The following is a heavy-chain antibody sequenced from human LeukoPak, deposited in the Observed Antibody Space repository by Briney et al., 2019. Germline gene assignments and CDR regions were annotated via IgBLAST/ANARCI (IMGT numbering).Heavy chain of an antibody. CDR3: AKIDCGGYYYHTCDY. V-gene: IGHV3-23*01. Sequence: GGSLRLSCAASGFTFSNYAMSWVRQAPGKGLEWVSVISGSGGSTYYADSVKGRFTISRDNSKHTLYLQMNSLRAEDTAVYYCAKIDCGGYYYHTCDYWGQGTLVTVSS. D-gene: IGHD3-22*01. CDR1: GFTFSNYA. CDR2: ISGSGGST. J-gene: IGHJ4*02.